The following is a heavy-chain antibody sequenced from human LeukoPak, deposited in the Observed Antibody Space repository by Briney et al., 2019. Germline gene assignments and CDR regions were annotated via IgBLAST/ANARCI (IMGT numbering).Heavy chain of an antibody. V-gene: IGHV3-20*04. J-gene: IGHJ4*02. CDR2: LNWDGGTT. D-gene: IGHD4-17*01. CDR1: GFTFGDYG. CDR3: ARAQTYGDYRLLLDY. Sequence: GGSLRLSCAASGFTFGDYGMSWVRHAPGKGLEWVSGLNWDGGTTGHADSVKGRFTISRDNAKNSLYLQMNSLRAEDTALYYCARAQTYGDYRLLLDYWGQGTLVTVSS.